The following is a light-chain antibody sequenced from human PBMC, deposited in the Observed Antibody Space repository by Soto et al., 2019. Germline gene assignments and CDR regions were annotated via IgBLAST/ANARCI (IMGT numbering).Light chain of an antibody. Sequence: ALTQPASVSGSPGQSITFSCTGTSSDIATYNLVSWYQHHPGKAPKLIIYDVTNRPSGVSNPFSGSTSGNTASLTISGLQPEDEADYYCSSYTTSNTRQIVFGTGTKVTVL. CDR1: SSDIATYNL. CDR3: SSYTTSNTRQIV. V-gene: IGLV2-14*02. CDR2: DVT. J-gene: IGLJ1*01.